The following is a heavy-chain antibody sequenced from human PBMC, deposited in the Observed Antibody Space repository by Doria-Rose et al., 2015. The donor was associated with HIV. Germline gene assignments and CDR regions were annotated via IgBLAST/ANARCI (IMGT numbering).Heavy chain of an antibody. D-gene: IGHD6-13*01. Sequence: QVQLVQSGPVLVKPTETLTLTCTVSGVSLSSPGMGVSWIRQPPGKALEWLANIFSDDERSYNTSLKSRLTIPRGTSKSQVVLTMTDMDPVDTATYYCARIKSSRWYHKYYFDFWGQGTLVIVSA. J-gene: IGHJ4*02. V-gene: IGHV2-26*01. CDR2: IFSDDER. CDR3: ARIKSSRWYHKYYFDF. CDR1: GVSLSSPGMG.